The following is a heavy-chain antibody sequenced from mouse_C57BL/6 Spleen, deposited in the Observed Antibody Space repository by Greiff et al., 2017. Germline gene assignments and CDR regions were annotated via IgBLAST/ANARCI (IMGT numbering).Heavy chain of an antibody. Sequence: QVQLQQSGPELVKPGASVKLSCKASGYTFTSYWMDWVKQRPGQGLEWIGNIYPSDSETHYNQKFKDKATLTVDKSSSTAYMQLSSLTSEDSAVYYCARKGGDSSGSHAMDYGGQGTSVTVSS. CDR3: ARKGGDSSGSHAMDY. J-gene: IGHJ4*01. CDR2: IYPSDSET. CDR1: GYTFTSYW. D-gene: IGHD3-2*02. V-gene: IGHV1-61*01.